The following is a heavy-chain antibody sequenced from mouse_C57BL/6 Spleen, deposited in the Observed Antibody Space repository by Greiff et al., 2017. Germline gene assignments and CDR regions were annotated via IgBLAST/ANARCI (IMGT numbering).Heavy chain of an antibody. CDR2: LYPRDGST. J-gene: IGHJ1*03. Sequence: QVQLKQSGPELVKPGASVKLSCKASGYTFTSYDINWVKQRPGQGLEWIGWLYPRDGSTKYNEKFKGKATLTVDTSSSTAYMELHSLTSEDSAVYFCARRGVYGNRYFDVWGTGTTVTVSS. D-gene: IGHD2-1*01. CDR3: ARRGVYGNRYFDV. CDR1: GYTFTSYD. V-gene: IGHV1-85*01.